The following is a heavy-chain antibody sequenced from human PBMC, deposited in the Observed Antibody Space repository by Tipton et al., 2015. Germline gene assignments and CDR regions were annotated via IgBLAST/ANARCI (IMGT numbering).Heavy chain of an antibody. J-gene: IGHJ4*02. Sequence: TLSLTCTVSGGSISSGDYYWSWIRQPPGKGLEWIGNIRYHGYTDYNLSLKSLFTISVDTSRNQFSLRLRSVTAADTAVYFCAKTHGAYDWYLDHWGQGTLVTVSS. D-gene: IGHD5-12*01. V-gene: IGHV4-39*07. CDR1: GGSISSGDYY. CDR2: IRYHGYT. CDR3: AKTHGAYDWYLDH.